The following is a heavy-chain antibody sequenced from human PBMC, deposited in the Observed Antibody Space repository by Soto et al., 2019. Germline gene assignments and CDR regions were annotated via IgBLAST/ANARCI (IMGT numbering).Heavy chain of an antibody. J-gene: IGHJ6*04. V-gene: IGHV3-30*03. CDR3: ARWYNWNYGGMDV. CDR2: ISNDGSNK. D-gene: IGHD1-20*01. CDR1: GFSFSIYG. Sequence: PGGSLRLSCAASGFSFSIYGMHWVRQTPGKGLEWVAVISNDGSNKYYADSVKGRFTISRDNSKNTLYLQMNSLRAEDTAVYYCARWYNWNYGGMDVWGKGTTVTVSS.